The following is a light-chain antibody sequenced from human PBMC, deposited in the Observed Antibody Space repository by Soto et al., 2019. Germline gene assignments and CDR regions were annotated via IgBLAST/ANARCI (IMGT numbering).Light chain of an antibody. CDR1: QDVSRY. Sequence: LTQSPSFLSASVGDRVTITCRASQDVSRYLAWYQQKPGQAPRLLIYGASSRATGIPDRFSGSGSGTDFTLTISSLEPEDFAVYYCQHYGSALFTFGPGTKVDVK. J-gene: IGKJ3*01. CDR2: GAS. CDR3: QHYGSALFT. V-gene: IGKV3-20*01.